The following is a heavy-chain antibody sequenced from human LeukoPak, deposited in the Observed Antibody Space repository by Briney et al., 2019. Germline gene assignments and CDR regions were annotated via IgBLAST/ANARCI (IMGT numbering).Heavy chain of an antibody. CDR1: GFTFSNAW. CDR3: ARQTGYSSSYTDY. J-gene: IGHJ4*02. Sequence: GGSLRLSCAASGFTFSNAWMSWVRQAPGKGLEWVGRIKSKTDGGTTDYAAPVKGRFTISRDDSKSTLYLQMSSLQTEDTAVYYCARQTGYSSSYTDYWGQGTLVTVSS. CDR2: IKSKTDGGTT. V-gene: IGHV3-15*01. D-gene: IGHD6-13*01.